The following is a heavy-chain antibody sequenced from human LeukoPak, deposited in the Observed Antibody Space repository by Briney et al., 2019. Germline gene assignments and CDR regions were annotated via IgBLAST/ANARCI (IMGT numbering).Heavy chain of an antibody. CDR2: IYTSGST. Sequence: PSETLSLTCTVSGGSISSYYWSWIRQPAGKGLEWIGRIYTSGSTNYNPSLKSRVTMSVDTSKNQFSLKLSSVTAADTAVYYCARDRDTAAYSSSWYGPYEGWFDPWGQGTLVTVSS. D-gene: IGHD6-13*01. V-gene: IGHV4-4*07. J-gene: IGHJ5*02. CDR3: ARDRDTAAYSSSWYGPYEGWFDP. CDR1: GGSISSYY.